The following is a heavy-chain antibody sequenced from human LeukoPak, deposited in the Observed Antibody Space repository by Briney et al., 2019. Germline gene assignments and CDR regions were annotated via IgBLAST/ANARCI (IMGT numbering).Heavy chain of an antibody. CDR3: ARGSLIVVGDFDY. J-gene: IGHJ4*02. Sequence: GASVKVSCKASGYTFISYYIHWVRQAPGQGLEWMGTIDPSGGSTSYEQKFQGRVTMTRDTSTSTVYMELTRLRSDDTAVYYCARGSLIVVGDFDYWGQGTLVTVSS. D-gene: IGHD3-22*01. CDR2: IDPSGGST. V-gene: IGHV1-46*01. CDR1: GYTFISYY.